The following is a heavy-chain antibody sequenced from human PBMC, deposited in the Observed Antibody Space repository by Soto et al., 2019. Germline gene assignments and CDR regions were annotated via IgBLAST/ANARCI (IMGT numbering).Heavy chain of an antibody. J-gene: IGHJ6*02. CDR3: ASSAFRHCSSTSCYIRFNYYYGMDV. V-gene: IGHV4-59*01. Sequence: SETLSLTCTVSGGSISSYYWSWIRQPPGKGLEWIGYIYYSGSTNYNPSLKSRVTISVDTSKNQFSLKLSSVTAADTAVYYCASSAFRHCSSTSCYIRFNYYYGMDVWGQGTTVTVSS. CDR1: GGSISSYY. D-gene: IGHD2-2*02. CDR2: IYYSGST.